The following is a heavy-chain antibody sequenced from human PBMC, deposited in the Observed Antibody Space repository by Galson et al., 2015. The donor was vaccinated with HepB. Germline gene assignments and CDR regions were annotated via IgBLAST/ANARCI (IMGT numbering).Heavy chain of an antibody. D-gene: IGHD4-17*01. CDR1: GFTFSGSA. J-gene: IGHJ4*02. CDR2: TRSKPYSYAT. CDR3: TRRGDYGDYIDY. Sequence: SLRLSCAASGFTFSGSALHWVRQASGKGLEWVGRTRSKPYSYATEYSASVKGRFTISRDDSKSTAYLQMNPLKTEDTAVYYCTRRGDYGDYIDYWGQGTLVTVSS. V-gene: IGHV3-73*01.